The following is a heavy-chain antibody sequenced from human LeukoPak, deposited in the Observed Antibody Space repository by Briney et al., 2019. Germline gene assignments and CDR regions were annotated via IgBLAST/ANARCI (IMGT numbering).Heavy chain of an antibody. CDR3: ARFHCSSTSCYLDY. J-gene: IGHJ4*02. Sequence: PSQTLSLTCTVSGGSISSGGYYWSWIRQHPGKGLEWIGYIYYSGSTYYNPSLKSRVTISVDTSKNQFSLKLSSVTAADGAVYYCARFHCSSTSCYLDYWGQGTLVTVSS. CDR2: IYYSGST. V-gene: IGHV4-31*03. D-gene: IGHD2-2*01. CDR1: GGSISSGGYY.